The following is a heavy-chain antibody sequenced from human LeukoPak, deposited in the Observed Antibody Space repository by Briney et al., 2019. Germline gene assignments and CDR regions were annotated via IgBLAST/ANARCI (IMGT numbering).Heavy chain of an antibody. CDR3: ARLLRWVYYFDS. CDR1: GGSISINGYY. CDR2: IYYSGST. D-gene: IGHD2-21*01. J-gene: IGHJ4*02. V-gene: IGHV4-39*01. Sequence: SETLSLTCTVSGGSISINGYYWDWIRQPPGKGLEWIGSIYYSGSTYYNPSLTSRVTISVDTSKNQFSLKLSSVTAADTAVYYCARLLRWVYYFDSWGQGTLVTVSS.